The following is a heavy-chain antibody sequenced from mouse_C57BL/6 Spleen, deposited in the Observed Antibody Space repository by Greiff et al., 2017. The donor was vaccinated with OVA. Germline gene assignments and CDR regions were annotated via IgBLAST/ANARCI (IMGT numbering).Heavy chain of an antibody. CDR3: ATYYDYEGYAMDY. Sequence: QVQLQQPGAELVRPGSSVKLSCKASGYTFTSYWMHWVKQRPIQGLEWIGNIDPSDSETHYNPKFKDKATLTVDKSSSTAYMQLSSLTSEDSAVYYCATYYDYEGYAMDYWGQGTSVTVSS. J-gene: IGHJ4*01. CDR1: GYTFTSYW. CDR2: IDPSDSET. D-gene: IGHD2-4*01. V-gene: IGHV1-52*01.